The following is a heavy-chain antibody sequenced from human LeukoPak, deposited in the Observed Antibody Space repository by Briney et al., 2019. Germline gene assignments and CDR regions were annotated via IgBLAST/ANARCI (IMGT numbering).Heavy chain of an antibody. J-gene: IGHJ4*02. Sequence: GGSLRLSCAASGFTFSSSPMSWVRQAPGKGLDWVSSISADGPTYYADSVKGRFTISRDNSKNTLYLQMNSLKGEDTAVYYCAKVSQWGNSRWYEGDWGQGTLVTVSS. CDR1: GFTFSSSP. D-gene: IGHD6-13*01. CDR3: AKVSQWGNSRWYEGD. V-gene: IGHV3-23*01. CDR2: ISADGPT.